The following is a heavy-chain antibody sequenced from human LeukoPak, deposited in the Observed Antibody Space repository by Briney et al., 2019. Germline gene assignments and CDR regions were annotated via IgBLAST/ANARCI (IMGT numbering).Heavy chain of an antibody. Sequence: SVKVSCKASGGTFSNYAISWVRQAPGQGLEWMGRIITHLAIADYAQKFQGRVTITADKSTSTAYMEVSSLRSEDTAVYYCASGSRIRYFAWPHTTGDYWGQGTLVTVSS. CDR3: ASGSRIRYFAWPHTTGDY. CDR1: GGTFSNYA. V-gene: IGHV1-69*04. J-gene: IGHJ4*02. D-gene: IGHD3-9*01. CDR2: IITHLAIA.